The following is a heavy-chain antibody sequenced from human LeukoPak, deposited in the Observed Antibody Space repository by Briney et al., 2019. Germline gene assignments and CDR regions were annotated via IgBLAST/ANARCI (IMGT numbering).Heavy chain of an antibody. D-gene: IGHD3-3*01. CDR1: GGTFSSYA. CDR3: AKERSGYLAY. V-gene: IGHV3-30*18. J-gene: IGHJ4*02. Sequence: PGGSLRLPCAASGGTFSSYAMNWVRQAPGQGLEWVAVISYDGSNKYYADSVNGRFTISRDNSKNTLYLQMNNLGGEDTAVYYCAKERSGYLAYWGQGSLLTVPS. CDR2: ISYDGSNK.